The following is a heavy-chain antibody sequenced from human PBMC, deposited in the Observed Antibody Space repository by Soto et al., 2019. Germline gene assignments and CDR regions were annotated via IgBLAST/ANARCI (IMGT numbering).Heavy chain of an antibody. Sequence: ASVKVSCKTSGYTFTNFGLSWVRQAPGQGLEWMGWISAYNGNTNYAQNFQGRVTMTTDTSTSTAYMELSSLRSEDTAVYYCASSRITMVPYGMDVWGQGTTVTVSS. CDR3: ASSRITMVPYGMDV. V-gene: IGHV1-18*01. D-gene: IGHD3-10*01. CDR1: GYTFTNFG. CDR2: ISAYNGNT. J-gene: IGHJ6*02.